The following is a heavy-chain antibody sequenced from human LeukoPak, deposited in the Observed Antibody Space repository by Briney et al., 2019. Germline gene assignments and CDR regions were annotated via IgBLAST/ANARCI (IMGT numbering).Heavy chain of an antibody. CDR2: MNPNSGNT. D-gene: IGHD3-22*01. Sequence: ASVKVSCKASGYTFTSYDINWVRQATGQGLEWMGWMNPNSGNTGYAQKFQGRVTITADKSTSTAYMELSSLRSEDTAVYYCARSYYDSSGYYFGLAEYFQHWGQGTLVTVSS. V-gene: IGHV1-8*01. J-gene: IGHJ1*01. CDR1: GYTFTSYD. CDR3: ARSYYDSSGYYFGLAEYFQH.